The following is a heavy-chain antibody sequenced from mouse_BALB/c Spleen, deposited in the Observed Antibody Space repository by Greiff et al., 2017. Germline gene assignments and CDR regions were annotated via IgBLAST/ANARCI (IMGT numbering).Heavy chain of an antibody. CDR2: IDPYNGGT. Sequence: EVKLVESGPELGKPGASVKISCKASGYSFTGYNMYWVKQSHRKSLEWIGYIDPYNGGTSYNQKSKGKATLTVDKSSSTAYMHLNSLTSEDSAIYYCATHYYYAMDYWGQGTSVTVSS. CDR1: GYSFTGYN. CDR3: ATHYYYAMDY. V-gene: IGHV1S135*01. J-gene: IGHJ4*01.